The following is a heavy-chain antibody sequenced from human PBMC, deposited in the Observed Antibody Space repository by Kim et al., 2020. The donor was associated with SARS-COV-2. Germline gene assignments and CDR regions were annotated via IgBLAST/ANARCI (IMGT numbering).Heavy chain of an antibody. V-gene: IGHV3-48*02. Sequence: GGSLRLSCATSGFTFSAYDMNWVRRAPGKGLEWLSFITKSSTTIYYANSVKGRFTISRDNAKNSPYLQMNSVRDEDSALYYCVRDRMGGAFDIWGQGTMV. CDR3: VRDRMGGAFDI. CDR1: GFTFSAYD. CDR2: ITKSSTTI. D-gene: IGHD3-16*01. J-gene: IGHJ3*02.